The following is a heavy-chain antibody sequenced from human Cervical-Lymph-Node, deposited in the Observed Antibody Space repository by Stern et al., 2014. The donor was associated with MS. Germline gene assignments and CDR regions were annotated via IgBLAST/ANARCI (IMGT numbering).Heavy chain of an antibody. CDR3: ARTSAVTTDFDS. D-gene: IGHD4-17*01. CDR2: IDWDDTK. V-gene: IGHV2-70*01. CDR1: GFSLTTTGMC. Sequence: QVTLKESGPALVKPTQTLTLTCSFSGFSLTTTGMCVSWIRQPPGKALEWLALIDWDDTKYYSTSLKTRLNISRDTSKNQVVLTLTNLDPGDTATYFCARTSAVTTDFDSWGQGILVTVSS. J-gene: IGHJ4*02.